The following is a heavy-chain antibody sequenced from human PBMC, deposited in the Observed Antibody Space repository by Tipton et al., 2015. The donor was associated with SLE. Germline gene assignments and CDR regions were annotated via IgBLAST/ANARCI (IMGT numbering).Heavy chain of an antibody. CDR3: AREGRAHKYFDY. CDR2: ISGSGSTL. Sequence: SLRLSCAASGFTFSDNYMSWIRQVPGKGLEWLSSISGSGSTLTYADPLKGRITISRDNANNLLYLQMNSLRAEDTAVYYCAREGRAHKYFDYWGQGTLVTVSS. V-gene: IGHV3-11*04. CDR1: GFTFSDNY. J-gene: IGHJ4*02.